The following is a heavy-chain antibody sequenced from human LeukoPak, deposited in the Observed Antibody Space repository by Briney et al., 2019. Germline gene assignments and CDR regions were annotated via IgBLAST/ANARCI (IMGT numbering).Heavy chain of an antibody. V-gene: IGHV4-38-2*02. J-gene: IGHJ4*02. CDR1: GYSISSGYY. CDR3: ARWGRGYYDSSGYNYFDY. D-gene: IGHD3-22*01. Sequence: SETLSLTCTVSGYSISSGYYWGWIRQPPGKGLEWIRSIYHSGSTYYNPSLKSRVTISVDTSKNQFSLKLSSVTAADTAVYYCARWGRGYYDSSGYNYFDYWGQGTLVTVSS. CDR2: IYHSGST.